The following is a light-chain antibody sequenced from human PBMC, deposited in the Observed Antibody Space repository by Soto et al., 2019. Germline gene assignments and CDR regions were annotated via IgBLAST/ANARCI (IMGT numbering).Light chain of an antibody. CDR1: SSDLGGLNY. CDR3: SSYTTVPSPQWV. Sequence: QSALTQPASVSGSPGQSITIPCSGRSSDLGGLNYVSWYLQHPGKVPKLIIYKVDNRPSGISDRFSASKSGNTASLTISGLQAEDEAHYYCSSYTTVPSPQWVFAGGTKLTVL. J-gene: IGLJ3*02. CDR2: KVD. V-gene: IGLV2-14*01.